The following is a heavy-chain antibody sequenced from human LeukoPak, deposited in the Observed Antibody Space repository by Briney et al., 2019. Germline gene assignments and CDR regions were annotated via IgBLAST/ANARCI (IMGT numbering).Heavy chain of an antibody. Sequence: GGSLRLSCAASGFTFSSYAMHWVRQAPGKGLEWVAVISYDGSNKYYADSVKGRFTISRDNPKNTLYLQMNSLRAEDTAVYYCVTMIVVVTNDAFDIWGQGTMVTVSS. J-gene: IGHJ3*02. CDR2: ISYDGSNK. CDR3: VTMIVVVTNDAFDI. CDR1: GFTFSSYA. V-gene: IGHV3-30-3*01. D-gene: IGHD3-22*01.